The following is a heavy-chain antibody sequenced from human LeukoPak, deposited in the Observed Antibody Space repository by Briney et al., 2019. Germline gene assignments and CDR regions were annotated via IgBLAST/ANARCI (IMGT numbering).Heavy chain of an antibody. Sequence: SETLSLTCAVYGGSFSGYYWSWIRQPPGKGLEWIGEINHSGSTNYNPSFKSRATISVSTSKNQFSLKLSSVTAADTAVYYCARGQDVTYYFDYWGQGTLVTVSS. V-gene: IGHV4-34*01. D-gene: IGHD3-16*01. CDR3: ARGQDVTYYFDY. CDR1: GGSFSGYY. CDR2: INHSGST. J-gene: IGHJ4*02.